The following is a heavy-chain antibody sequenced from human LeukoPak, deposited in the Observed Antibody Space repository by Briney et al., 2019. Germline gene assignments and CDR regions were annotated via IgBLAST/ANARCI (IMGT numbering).Heavy chain of an antibody. D-gene: IGHD6-6*01. Sequence: ASVKVSCKASGYTFTSYYMHWVRQAPGQGLEWMGITNPSGGSTSYAQKFQGRVTMTRDMSTSTVYMELSSLRSEDTAVYYCARDDVAAPPKTNFDYWGQGTLVTVSS. J-gene: IGHJ4*02. V-gene: IGHV1-46*01. CDR2: TNPSGGST. CDR3: ARDDVAAPPKTNFDY. CDR1: GYTFTSYY.